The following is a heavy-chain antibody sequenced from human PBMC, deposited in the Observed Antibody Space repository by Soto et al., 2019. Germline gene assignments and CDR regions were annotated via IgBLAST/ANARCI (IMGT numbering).Heavy chain of an antibody. V-gene: IGHV3-30-3*01. D-gene: IGHD6-6*01. CDR3: ARQGMAARKYYSTSLDV. CDR1: GFTFRDYA. CDR2: ISSDATNK. Sequence: QVQLVESGGGVVQPGRSLRLSCAASGFTFRDYAMHWVRQAPGKGLEWVTLISSDATNKYLADSVKGRFTLSRDNSENTLYLQLTSLRVEDTGLYYCARQGMAARKYYSTSLDVWGQGTTVIV. J-gene: IGHJ6*02.